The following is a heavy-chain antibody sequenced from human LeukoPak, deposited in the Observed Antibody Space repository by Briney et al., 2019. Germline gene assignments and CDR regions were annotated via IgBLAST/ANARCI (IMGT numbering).Heavy chain of an antibody. V-gene: IGHV3-11*04. CDR2: ISSGGGTI. J-gene: IGHJ1*01. CDR1: GFTFSDYF. CDR3: ARDTLYYYDSSGSAIQH. Sequence: GGSLRLSCVASGFTFSDYFMTWIRQAPGKGLEWVSYISSGGGTIYYADSVKGRFTISRDNAKNSLYLQMNSLRAEDTAVYYCARDTLYYYDSSGSAIQHWGQGTLVTVSS. D-gene: IGHD3-22*01.